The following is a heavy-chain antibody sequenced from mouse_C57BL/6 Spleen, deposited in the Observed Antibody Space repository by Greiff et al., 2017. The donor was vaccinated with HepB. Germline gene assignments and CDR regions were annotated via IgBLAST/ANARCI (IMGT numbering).Heavy chain of an antibody. CDR1: GYSFTDYN. Sequence: EVQLQQSGPELVKPGASVKISCKASGYSFTDYNMNWVKQSNGKSLEWIGVINPNYGTTSYNQKFKGKSTLTVDQSSSTAYMQLNSLTSEDSAVYYCARGGIMDGNYVGYYFDYWGQGTTLTVSS. CDR2: INPNYGTT. CDR3: ARGGIMDGNYVGYYFDY. D-gene: IGHD2-1*01. V-gene: IGHV1-39*01. J-gene: IGHJ2*01.